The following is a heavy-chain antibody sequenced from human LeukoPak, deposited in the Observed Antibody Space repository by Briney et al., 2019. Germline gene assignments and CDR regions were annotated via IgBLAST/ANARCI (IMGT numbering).Heavy chain of an antibody. J-gene: IGHJ4*02. CDR3: ARGSTGPRLAD. CDR1: GESFSDYY. V-gene: IGHV4-34*01. CDR2: VSHTGRT. Sequence: PSETLSLTCAVYGESFSDYYWSWIRQPQGKGPEWVGEVSHTGRTSYSPSLKSRVTISVDTSKNQFSLKLTSVTAADAAIYYCARGSTGPRLADWGQGTLVTVSS. D-gene: IGHD1-1*01.